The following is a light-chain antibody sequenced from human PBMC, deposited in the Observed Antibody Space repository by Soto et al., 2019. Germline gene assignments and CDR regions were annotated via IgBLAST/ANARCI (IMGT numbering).Light chain of an antibody. CDR2: RDN. CDR3: AAWDDTVRSYV. J-gene: IGLJ1*01. CDR1: ISNIGTNY. Sequence: QSVLTQPPSVSGTPEQRVTISCSGGISNIGTNYVHWFQQLPGTAPKVLSNRDNQRPSGVPDRFSGSKSGTSASLAISGLRSEDEAEYYCAAWDDTVRSYVFGTGTKLTVL. V-gene: IGLV1-47*01.